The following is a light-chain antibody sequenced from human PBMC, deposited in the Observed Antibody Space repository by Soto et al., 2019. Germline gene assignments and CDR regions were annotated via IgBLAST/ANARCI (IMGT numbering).Light chain of an antibody. Sequence: QSVLTQPASVSGSPGQSITISCTGTSSDVGGYNYVSWYQQQSGKAPKLMIHEVSNRPSGVSNRFSGSKSGNTASLTISGLQAEDEADYYCNSYADSNKFVFGSGTKVTVL. CDR2: EVS. V-gene: IGLV2-14*01. J-gene: IGLJ1*01. CDR3: NSYADSNKFV. CDR1: SSDVGGYNY.